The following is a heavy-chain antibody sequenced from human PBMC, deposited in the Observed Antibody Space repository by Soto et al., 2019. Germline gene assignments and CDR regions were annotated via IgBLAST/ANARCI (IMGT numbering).Heavy chain of an antibody. CDR3: AKAYSGPFDV. J-gene: IGHJ3*01. Sequence: LTLSCAASLFTFSIDDIQCVRQAPGKGLEWVALISYDGSRKYYADSVKGLFTISRDNSKNTLYLQVNSLRAEDTAVYYCAKAYSGPFDVWGQGTMVT. D-gene: IGHD1-26*01. CDR1: LFTFSIDD. V-gene: IGHV3-30*18. CDR2: ISYDGSRK.